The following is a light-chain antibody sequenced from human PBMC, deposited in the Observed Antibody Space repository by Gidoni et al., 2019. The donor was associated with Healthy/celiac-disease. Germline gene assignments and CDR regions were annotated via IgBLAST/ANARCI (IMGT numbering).Light chain of an antibody. Sequence: QSALTQPPSASGSTGQSVTISCTGTSSDVGGYNYFSWYQQHPGKAPKLLIYEVSKRPSGVPDRFSGSKSGNTASLTVSGLQAEDEADYYCSSYAGSNTVVFGGGTKLTVL. CDR3: SSYAGSNTVV. CDR2: EVS. J-gene: IGLJ2*01. CDR1: SSDVGGYNY. V-gene: IGLV2-8*01.